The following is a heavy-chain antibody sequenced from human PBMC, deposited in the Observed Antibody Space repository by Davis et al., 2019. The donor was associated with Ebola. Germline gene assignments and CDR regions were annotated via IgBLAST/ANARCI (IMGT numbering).Heavy chain of an antibody. CDR2: ISGSGGST. D-gene: IGHD1-26*01. CDR3: AKDREWELLRGQNVG. Sequence: PGGSLRLSCAASGFTFSSYWMSWVRQAPGKGLEWVSAISGSGGSTYYADSVKGRFTISRDNSKNTLYLQMNSLRAEDTAVYYCAKDREWELLRGQNVGWGQGTLVTVSS. J-gene: IGHJ4*02. V-gene: IGHV3-23*01. CDR1: GFTFSSYW.